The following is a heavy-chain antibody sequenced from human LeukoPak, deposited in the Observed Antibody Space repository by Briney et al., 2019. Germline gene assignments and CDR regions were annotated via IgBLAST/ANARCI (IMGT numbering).Heavy chain of an antibody. Sequence: PSETLSLTCTVFGGSISSYYWSWIRQPPGKGLEWIGYIYYSGSTNYNPSLKSRVAISVDTSKNQFSLKLSSVTAADTAVYYCARAADIVVVVAAAGAFDIWGQGTMVTVSS. D-gene: IGHD2-15*01. J-gene: IGHJ3*02. CDR2: IYYSGST. V-gene: IGHV4-59*01. CDR1: GGSISSYY. CDR3: ARAADIVVVVAAAGAFDI.